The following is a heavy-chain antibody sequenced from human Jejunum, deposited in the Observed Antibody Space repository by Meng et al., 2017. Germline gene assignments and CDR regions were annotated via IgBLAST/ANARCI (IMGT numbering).Heavy chain of an antibody. CDR2: ISGNGDIT. CDR3: AKDNLVVTTIQGYFDY. V-gene: IGHV3-23*01. CDR1: GFTFSSYA. Sequence: EVQLLESGGGLVQPGGSLRLSCAASGFTFSSYAMTWVRQAPGKGLEGVSVISGNGDITYYADSLGGRFTISRDNSKDTLYLEMNSLRAEDTALYYCAKDNLVVTTIQGYFDYWGRGTLVTVSS. D-gene: IGHD2-21*02. J-gene: IGHJ4*02.